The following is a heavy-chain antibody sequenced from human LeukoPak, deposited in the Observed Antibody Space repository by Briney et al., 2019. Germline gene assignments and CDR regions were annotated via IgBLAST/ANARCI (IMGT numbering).Heavy chain of an antibody. CDR3: ASTPRRDCSSTSCYRFDP. V-gene: IGHV4-59*01. J-gene: IGHJ5*02. D-gene: IGHD2-2*01. CDR1: GGSISSYY. CDR2: IYYSRST. Sequence: SETLSLTCTVSGGSISSYYWSWIRQPPGKGLEWIGYIYYSRSTNYNPSLKSRVTISVDTSKNQFSLKLSSVTAADTAVYYCASTPRRDCSSTSCYRFDPWGQGTLVTVSS.